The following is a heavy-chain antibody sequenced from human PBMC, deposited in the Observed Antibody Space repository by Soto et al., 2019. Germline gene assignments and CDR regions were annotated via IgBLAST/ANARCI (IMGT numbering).Heavy chain of an antibody. V-gene: IGHV3-30-3*01. Sequence: GGSLRLSCAASGFTFSSYVMHWVRQAPGKGLEWVAVITHDGNTKKYAASVKGRFTIARDNSGNTLYLQMNSLSPEDVGVYYCARDPVLGSPDYFDFRGRGTLVTVS. J-gene: IGHJ4*02. D-gene: IGHD1-26*01. CDR3: ARDPVLGSPDYFDF. CDR2: ITHDGNTK. CDR1: GFTFSSYV.